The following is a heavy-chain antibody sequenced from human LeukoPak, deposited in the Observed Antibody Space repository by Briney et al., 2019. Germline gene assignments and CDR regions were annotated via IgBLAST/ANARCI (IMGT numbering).Heavy chain of an antibody. CDR2: IYYTGTS. D-gene: IGHD1-26*01. J-gene: IGHJ6*03. CDR3: ARIVDDFYYYMDV. Sequence: SETLSVTCTVSGGSIRTYSYYWGWIRQTPGKGLEWFGSIYYTGTSYYTPSLKSRVTISLDTSKNQFSLKLSSVTAADTAVYYCARIVDDFYYYMDVWGKGTTVTVSS. V-gene: IGHV4-39*07. CDR1: GGSIRTYSYY.